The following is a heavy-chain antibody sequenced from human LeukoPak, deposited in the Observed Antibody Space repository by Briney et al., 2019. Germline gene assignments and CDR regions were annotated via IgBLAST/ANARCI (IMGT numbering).Heavy chain of an antibody. CDR3: AKDMGGSGRNWASNWFDP. Sequence: PGGSLRLSCAASGFTFGDYPMHWIRQTPGQGLEWVSLISPDGGRSFQADSVRGRFTISRDNSKNSLYLQVNSLRSEDTALYYCAKDMGGSGRNWASNWFDPWGQGTLVTVSS. CDR2: ISPDGGRS. V-gene: IGHV3-43*02. CDR1: GFTFGDYP. D-gene: IGHD1-26*01. J-gene: IGHJ5*02.